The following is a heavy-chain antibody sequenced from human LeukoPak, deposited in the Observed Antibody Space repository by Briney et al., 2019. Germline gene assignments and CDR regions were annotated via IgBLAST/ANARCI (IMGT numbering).Heavy chain of an antibody. V-gene: IGHV3-23*01. CDR3: AGYYCSSGTCRKYLDY. J-gene: IGHJ4*02. CDR1: GFTFSSYA. CDR2: RSAAGGIT. Sequence: PGGSLRLSRAASGFTFSSYAMSWVRQAPGKGLEWVSTRSAAGGITYYADSVKGRFTISRDNSKNTLFLQMSRLRAEDTAVYYCAGYYCSSGTCRKYLDYWGQGTLVTVSS. D-gene: IGHD2-15*01.